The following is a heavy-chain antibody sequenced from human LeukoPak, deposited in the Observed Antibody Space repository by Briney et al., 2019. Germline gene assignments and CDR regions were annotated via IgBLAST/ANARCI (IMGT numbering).Heavy chain of an antibody. Sequence: ASVKVSCKASGYTFTSYDINWVRQATGQGLEWMGWMNPNSGNTGYAQKFQGRITITRNTSISTAYMELSSLRSEDTAVYYCVGSGSYTQFDYWGQGTLVTVSS. V-gene: IGHV1-8*03. CDR2: MNPNSGNT. CDR1: GYTFTSYD. D-gene: IGHD1-26*01. J-gene: IGHJ4*02. CDR3: VGSGSYTQFDY.